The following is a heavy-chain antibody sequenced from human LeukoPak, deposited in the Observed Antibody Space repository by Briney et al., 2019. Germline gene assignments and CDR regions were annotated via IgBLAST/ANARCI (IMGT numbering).Heavy chain of an antibody. J-gene: IGHJ6*04. CDR2: IYSGGST. CDR1: GFTVSSNY. CDR3: ARDAAQYYGMDV. Sequence: GGSLRLSCAASGFTVSSNYMSWVRQAPGKGLEWVSVIYSGGSTYYADSVKGRFTISRDNSKNTLYLQMNSLRAEDTAVYYCARDAAQYYGMDVWGNGTTLPSPQ. V-gene: IGHV3-53*01.